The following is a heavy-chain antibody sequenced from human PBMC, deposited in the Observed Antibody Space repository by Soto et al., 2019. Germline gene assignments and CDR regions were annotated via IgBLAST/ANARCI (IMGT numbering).Heavy chain of an antibody. V-gene: IGHV4-59*01. CDR2: IYYSGST. CDR1: AGSMSTE. CDR3: ARQQWLVLTAFAI. J-gene: IGHJ3*02. Sequence: SETLRDRKSGSAGSMSTERQLGCRHPPEKGLEWIGYIYYSGSTNYNPSLKSRVTISVDTSKNQFSLKLSSVTAADTAVYYCARQQWLVLTAFAIWGQGTMVTVS. D-gene: IGHD6-19*01.